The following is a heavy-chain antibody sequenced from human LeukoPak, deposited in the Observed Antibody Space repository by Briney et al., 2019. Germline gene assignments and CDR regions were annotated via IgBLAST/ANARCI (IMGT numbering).Heavy chain of an antibody. J-gene: IGHJ6*03. CDR1: GFTFSSYG. CDR3: AKDGEYYYYMDV. Sequence: GGSLRFSCAASGFTFSSYGMHWVRQAPGKGLEWVAFIRYDGSNKYYADSVKGRFTISRDNSKNTLYLQMNSLRAEDTAVYYCAKDGEYYYYMDVWGKGTTVTVSS. D-gene: IGHD3-10*01. V-gene: IGHV3-30*02. CDR2: IRYDGSNK.